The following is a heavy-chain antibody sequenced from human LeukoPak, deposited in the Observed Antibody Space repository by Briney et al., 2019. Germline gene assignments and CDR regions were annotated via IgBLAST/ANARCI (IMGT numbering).Heavy chain of an antibody. Sequence: PSETLYLTCTVSGGSISSSSYYWGWIRQPPGKGLEWIGSIYYSGSTYYNPSLKSRVTISVDTSKNQFSLKLSSVTAADTAVYYCARRKTNYYGSGRVDYWGQGTLVTVSS. CDR2: IYYSGST. CDR3: ARRKTNYYGSGRVDY. J-gene: IGHJ4*02. CDR1: GGSISSSSYY. D-gene: IGHD3-10*01. V-gene: IGHV4-39*07.